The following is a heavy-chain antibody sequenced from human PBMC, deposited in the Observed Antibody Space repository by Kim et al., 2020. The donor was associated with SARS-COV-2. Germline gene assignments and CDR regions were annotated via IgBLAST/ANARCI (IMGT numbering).Heavy chain of an antibody. V-gene: IGHV3-15*01. CDR2: IKSKDVGLTI. D-gene: IGHD3-10*01. CDR3: TTDMVRGIDDAFDI. CDR1: GVTFTKAW. J-gene: IGHJ3*02. Sequence: GGSLRLSCVASGVTFTKAWMSWVRQAPGKGLEWVGRIKSKDVGLTIEYGTSVKGRFTISRDDSKNTLNLQMNRLKTEDTAMYYCTTDMVRGIDDAFDIWGQRTMVTVSS.